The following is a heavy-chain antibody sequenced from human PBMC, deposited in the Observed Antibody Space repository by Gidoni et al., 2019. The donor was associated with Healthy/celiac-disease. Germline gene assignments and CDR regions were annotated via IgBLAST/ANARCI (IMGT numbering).Heavy chain of an antibody. V-gene: IGHV3-48*01. CDR1: GFTFSSYS. Sequence: EVQLVESGGGLVQPGGSLRLSCAASGFTFSSYSMNWVRQAPGKGLEWVSYISSSSSTIYYADSVKGRFTISRDNAKNSLYLQMNSLRAEDTAVYYCARRGLAPGRGGIDYWGQGTLVTVSS. CDR3: ARRGLAPGRGGIDY. J-gene: IGHJ4*02. D-gene: IGHD3-10*01. CDR2: ISSSSSTI.